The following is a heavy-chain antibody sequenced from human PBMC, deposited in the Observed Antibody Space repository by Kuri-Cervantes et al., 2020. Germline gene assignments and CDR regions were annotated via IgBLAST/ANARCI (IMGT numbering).Heavy chain of an antibody. CDR2: IYYSGST. J-gene: IGHJ4*02. Sequence: SETLSLTCTVSGGSISSYYWSWIRQPPGKGLEWIGYIYYSGSTNYNPSLKSRVTISVDTSKNHFSLHLNSVTPEDTAVYYCVRDVGFDFDCWGQGTLVTVSS. CDR3: VRDVGFDFDC. V-gene: IGHV4-59*12. CDR1: GGSISSYY. D-gene: IGHD1-26*01.